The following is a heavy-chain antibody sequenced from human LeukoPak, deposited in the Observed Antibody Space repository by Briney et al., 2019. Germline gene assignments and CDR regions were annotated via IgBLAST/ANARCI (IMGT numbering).Heavy chain of an antibody. V-gene: IGHV1-46*01. J-gene: IGHJ4*02. CDR3: ARDRERWLQLRGGLFDY. Sequence: ASVKVSCKASGYTFTSYYMHWVRQAPGQGLEWMGIINPSGGSTSYAQKFQGRVIMTRDTSTSTVYMELSSLRSEDTAVYYCARDRERWLQLRGGLFDYWGQGTLVTVSS. D-gene: IGHD5-24*01. CDR2: INPSGGST. CDR1: GYTFTSYY.